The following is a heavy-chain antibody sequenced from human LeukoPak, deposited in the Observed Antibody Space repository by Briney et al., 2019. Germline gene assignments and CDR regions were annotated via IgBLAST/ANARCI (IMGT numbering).Heavy chain of an antibody. CDR2: IYSGGST. CDR3: AKTGDYYDSSGYYYYYYYGMDV. V-gene: IGHV3-53*01. D-gene: IGHD3-22*01. CDR1: GFTVSSNY. Sequence: GGSLRLSCAASGFTVSSNYMNWVRQAPGKGLEWVSVIYSGGSTYYADSVKGRFTISRDNSKNTLYLQMNSLRAEDTAVYYCAKTGDYYDSSGYYYYYYYGMDVWGQGTTVTVSS. J-gene: IGHJ6*02.